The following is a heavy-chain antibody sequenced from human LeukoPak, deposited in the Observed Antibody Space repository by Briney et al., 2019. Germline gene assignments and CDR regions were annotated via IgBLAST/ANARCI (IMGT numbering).Heavy chain of an antibody. J-gene: IGHJ5*01. CDR1: GGSISSYY. CDR2: IYYSGST. Sequence: SETLSLTCTVSGGSISSYYWSWIRQPPGKGLEWIGYIYYSGSTNYNPSLKSRVTISVDTSKNQFSLKLSSVTAADTAVYYCARDNWNDCWGQGTLVTVSS. V-gene: IGHV4-59*01. CDR3: ARDNWNDC.